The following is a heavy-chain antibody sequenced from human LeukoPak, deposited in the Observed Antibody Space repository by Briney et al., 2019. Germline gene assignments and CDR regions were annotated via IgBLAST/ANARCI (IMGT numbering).Heavy chain of an antibody. Sequence: ASVKVSCKASGYTFTGYYMHWVRQAPGQGLEWMGWINPNSGGTNYAQKFQGWVTMTRDTSISTAYMELSRLRPDDTAVYYCARGGESGSYQGWFDPWGQGTLVTVSS. J-gene: IGHJ5*02. CDR1: GYTFTGYY. CDR2: INPNSGGT. V-gene: IGHV1-2*04. CDR3: ARGGESGSYQGWFDP. D-gene: IGHD1-26*01.